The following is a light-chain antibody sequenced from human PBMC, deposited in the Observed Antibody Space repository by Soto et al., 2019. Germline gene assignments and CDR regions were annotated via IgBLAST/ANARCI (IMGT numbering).Light chain of an antibody. CDR2: LNRDGSH. Sequence: QSVLTQSPSASASLGASVKLTCTLSSGHSNYAIAWHQQQPEKGPRYLMTLNRDGSHSKGDGIPNRFSGSSSGAERYLTISRLQSEDEADYYCQTWGTGIVIFGGGTKLTVL. V-gene: IGLV4-69*01. CDR1: SGHSNYA. CDR3: QTWGTGIVI. J-gene: IGLJ2*01.